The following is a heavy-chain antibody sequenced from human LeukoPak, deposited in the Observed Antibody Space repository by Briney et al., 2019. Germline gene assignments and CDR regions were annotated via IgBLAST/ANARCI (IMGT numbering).Heavy chain of an antibody. CDR1: HDSFISYY. V-gene: IGHV4-59*01. CDR3: ARDEGIAAQFEY. Sequence: PPGTLSLTCTVSHDSFISYYWNWLRQPPGKRLEWIGYIYSSGNTDYNPALKSRVTMSMDTSRNQCSLKLRSVTAAGTAIYYCARDEGIAAQFEYWGQGTLVTVSS. CDR2: IYSSGNT. J-gene: IGHJ4*02. D-gene: IGHD6-6*01.